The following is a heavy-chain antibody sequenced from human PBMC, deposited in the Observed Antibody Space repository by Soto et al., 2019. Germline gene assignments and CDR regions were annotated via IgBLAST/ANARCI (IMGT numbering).Heavy chain of an antibody. D-gene: IGHD4-17*01. Sequence: QVQLVQSGAEVKKPGASVRVSCKASGYTFTSYDINWVRQAAGQGLEWMGWMNPISGNTGYAEKFQGRVTMTRDTSISTAYMELSSLRTEDTGVYYCASGVYGGGRVSDYWGQGTRVTVSS. CDR2: MNPISGNT. V-gene: IGHV1-8*01. CDR3: ASGVYGGGRVSDY. J-gene: IGHJ4*02. CDR1: GYTFTSYD.